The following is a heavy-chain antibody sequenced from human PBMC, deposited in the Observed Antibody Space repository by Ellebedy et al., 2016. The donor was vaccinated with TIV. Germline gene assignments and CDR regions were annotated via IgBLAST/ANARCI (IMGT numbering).Heavy chain of an antibody. Sequence: PGGSLRLSCVASGFTFSNYGMHWVRQAPGKGPEWVAVISYDERTEFYLDSVKGRFNASRDNSKNILYLQMNSLRAEDTAIYYCAKELVHAIHGFDIWGQGTLVTVSS. D-gene: IGHD2-8*02. J-gene: IGHJ3*02. CDR1: GFTFSNYG. CDR2: ISYDERTE. V-gene: IGHV3-30*18. CDR3: AKELVHAIHGFDI.